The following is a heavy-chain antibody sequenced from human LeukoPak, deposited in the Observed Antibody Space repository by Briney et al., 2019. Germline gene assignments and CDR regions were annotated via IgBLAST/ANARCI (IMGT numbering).Heavy chain of an antibody. CDR1: GGSINNYY. D-gene: IGHD3-10*01. J-gene: IGHJ4*02. CDR2: IFYTGST. CDR3: ARSRGGYSPFDS. V-gene: IGHV4-59*01. Sequence: SETLSLTCTVSGGSINNYYWNWIRQPPGKGLEWIGYIFYTGSTNYNPSLKNRVSISVDTSKNQFSLKVTSVTAPDTAVYYCARSRGGYSPFDSWGQGTLVTVSS.